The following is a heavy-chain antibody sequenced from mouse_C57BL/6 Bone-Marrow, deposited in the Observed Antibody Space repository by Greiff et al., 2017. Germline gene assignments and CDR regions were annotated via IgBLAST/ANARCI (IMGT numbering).Heavy chain of an antibody. CDR1: GYTFTDYE. Sequence: QVQLQQSGAELVRPGASVTLSCKASGYTFTDYEMHWVKQTPVHGLEWIGAIDPETGGTAYNQKFKGQAILTADKSSSTAYMELRSLTSEDSAVYYCTREDGSSYGDGGQGTALTVSA. CDR2: IDPETGGT. J-gene: IGHJ2*01. V-gene: IGHV1-15*01. CDR3: TREDGSSYGD. D-gene: IGHD1-1*01.